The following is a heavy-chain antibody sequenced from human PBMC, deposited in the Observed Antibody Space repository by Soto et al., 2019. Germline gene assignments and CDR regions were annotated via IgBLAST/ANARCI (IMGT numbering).Heavy chain of an antibody. D-gene: IGHD2-15*01. CDR3: ARGSLLDIVVVVAAYNWFDP. Sequence: VQLQQWGAGLLKPSETLSLTCAVYGGSFSGYYWSWIRQPPGKGLEWIGEINHSGSTNYNPSLKSRVTISVDTSKNQFSLKLSSVTAADTAVYYCARGSLLDIVVVVAAYNWFDPWGQGTLVTVSS. CDR2: INHSGST. V-gene: IGHV4-34*01. CDR1: GGSFSGYY. J-gene: IGHJ5*02.